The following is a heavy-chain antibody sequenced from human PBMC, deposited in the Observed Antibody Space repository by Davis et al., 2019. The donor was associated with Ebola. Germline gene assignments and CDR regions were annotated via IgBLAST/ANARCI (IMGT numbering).Heavy chain of an antibody. CDR2: IFRTGAT. V-gene: IGHV4-39*02. Sequence: GSLRLSCTVSGGSIRSSSHYWGWIRQPPGKGLEWMGSIFRTGATSYNPSLKSRVTISVDTSKNHFSLKLGSVTAADTAVYYCARRGTSSWYAGWFDPWGQGTLVTVSS. D-gene: IGHD6-13*01. CDR3: ARRGTSSWYAGWFDP. J-gene: IGHJ5*02. CDR1: GGSIRSSSHY.